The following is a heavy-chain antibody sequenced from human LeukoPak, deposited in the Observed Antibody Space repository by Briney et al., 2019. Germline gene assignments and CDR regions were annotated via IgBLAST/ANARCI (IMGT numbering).Heavy chain of an antibody. CDR1: GFTFSSYT. Sequence: GGSLRLSCADSGFTFSSYTMNWVRQAPGKGLEWVSGISYNGVSTYYADSVKGRFTVSRDNSKKTLYLHMDSLGTEDTAVYYCARMPSTEIYYFYYMDVWGKGTTVTVSS. D-gene: IGHD2-2*01. CDR3: ARMPSTEIYYFYYMDV. J-gene: IGHJ6*03. V-gene: IGHV3-23*01. CDR2: ISYNGVST.